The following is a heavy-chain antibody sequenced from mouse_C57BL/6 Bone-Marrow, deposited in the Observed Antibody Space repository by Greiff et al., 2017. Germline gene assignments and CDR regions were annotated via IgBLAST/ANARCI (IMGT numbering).Heavy chain of an antibody. CDR3: ARLYDYRRGAMDY. J-gene: IGHJ4*01. CDR2: IHPNGGST. D-gene: IGHD2-4*01. CDR1: GYTFTSYW. Sequence: VQLQQPGAELVKPGASVKLSCKASGYTFTSYWMPWVQQSPGQGLEWIGMIHPNGGSTNYTDTFKSQVTLTGDNSSSTAYMQLSSLTSEDSAVYYCARLYDYRRGAMDYWGKGTSVTVSS. V-gene: IGHV1-64*01.